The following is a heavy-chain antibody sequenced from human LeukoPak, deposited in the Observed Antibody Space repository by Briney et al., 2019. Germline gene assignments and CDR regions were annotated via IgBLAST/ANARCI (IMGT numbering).Heavy chain of an antibody. J-gene: IGHJ5*02. CDR2: ISAYNGNT. CDR3: ARDLDIVVVPAAMYWFDP. CDR1: GYTFTSYG. D-gene: IGHD2-2*03. Sequence: ASVKVSCKASGYTFTSYGISRVRQAPGQRLEWMGWISAYNGNTNYAQKLQGRVTMTTDTSTSTAYMELRSLRSDDTAVYYCARDLDIVVVPAAMYWFDPWGQGTLVTVSS. V-gene: IGHV1-18*01.